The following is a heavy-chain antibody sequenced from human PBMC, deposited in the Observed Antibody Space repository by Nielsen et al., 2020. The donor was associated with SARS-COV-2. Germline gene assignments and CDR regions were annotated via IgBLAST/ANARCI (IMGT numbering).Heavy chain of an antibody. Sequence: SETLSLTCTVSGGSISSYYWSWIRQPPGKGLEWIGYIYYSGSTNYNPSLKSRVTISVDTSKNQFSLKLSSVTAADTAVYYCATSGYSYGNDAFDIWGQGTMVTVSS. CDR2: IYYSGST. CDR3: ATSGYSYGNDAFDI. V-gene: IGHV4-59*01. J-gene: IGHJ3*02. D-gene: IGHD5-18*01. CDR1: GGSISSYY.